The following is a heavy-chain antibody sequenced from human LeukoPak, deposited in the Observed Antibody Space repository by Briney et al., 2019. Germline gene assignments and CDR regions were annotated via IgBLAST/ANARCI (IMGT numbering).Heavy chain of an antibody. D-gene: IGHD3-10*01. Sequence: PGGSLRLSCAASGFTFSSYWMSWVRQAPGKGLEWVSGFADKATYYAESVEGRFIISRDNYKNTLSLQMNSLRAEDTAVYYCAKRSGPGSYFDYWGQGILVTVSS. V-gene: IGHV3-23*01. CDR1: GFTFSSYW. J-gene: IGHJ4*02. CDR2: FADKAT. CDR3: AKRSGPGSYFDY.